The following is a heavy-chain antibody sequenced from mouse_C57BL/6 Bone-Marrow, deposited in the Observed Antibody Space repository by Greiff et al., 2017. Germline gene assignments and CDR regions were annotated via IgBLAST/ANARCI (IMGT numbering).Heavy chain of an antibody. CDR2: IWTGGGT. CDR1: GFSLTSYA. CDR3: ARYYSNYGVFAY. D-gene: IGHD2-5*01. Sequence: VKLVESGPGLVAPSQSLSITCTVSGFSLTSYAISWVRQPPGKGLEWLGVIWTGGGTNYNSALKSRLCISKDNSKSQVFLKMISLQTDDTARYYCARYYSNYGVFAYWGQGTLVTVSA. J-gene: IGHJ3*01. V-gene: IGHV2-9-1*01.